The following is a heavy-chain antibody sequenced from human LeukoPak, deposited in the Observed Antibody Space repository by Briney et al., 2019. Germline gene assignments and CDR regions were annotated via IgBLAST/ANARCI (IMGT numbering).Heavy chain of an antibody. J-gene: IGHJ4*02. D-gene: IGHD3-22*01. CDR1: GGSISSGGYS. CDR2: IYHSGST. CDR3: ARAYETMILTI. Sequence: PSETLSLTCAVSGGSISSGGYSWSWIRQPPGKGLEWIGYIYHSGSTYYNPSLKSRVTISVDRSKNQFSLKLSSETAADTAVYYCARAYETMILTIWGQGTLVTVSS. V-gene: IGHV4-30-2*01.